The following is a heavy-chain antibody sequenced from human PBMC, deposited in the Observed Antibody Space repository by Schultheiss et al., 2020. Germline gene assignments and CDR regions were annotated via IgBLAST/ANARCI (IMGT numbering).Heavy chain of an antibody. Sequence: GSLRLSCAASGFTFSSYAMSWVRQAPGKGLEWVSAISGRGGSTFYADSVKGRFTVSRENSKNTLSLQLNSLRAEDTAIYYCARIDGLGDFWSAYTLDYWGQGTLVTVSS. V-gene: IGHV3-23*01. CDR1: GFTFSSYA. CDR3: ARIDGLGDFWSAYTLDY. D-gene: IGHD3-3*01. CDR2: ISGRGGST. J-gene: IGHJ4*02.